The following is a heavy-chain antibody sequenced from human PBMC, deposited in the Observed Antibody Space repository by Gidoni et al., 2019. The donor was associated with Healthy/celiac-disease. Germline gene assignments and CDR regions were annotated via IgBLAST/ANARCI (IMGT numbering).Heavy chain of an antibody. CDR1: GVSISSSSYY. CDR2: IYYSGST. V-gene: IGHV4-39*01. J-gene: IGHJ4*02. D-gene: IGHD3-3*01. Sequence: QLQLQESCPGLVKPSETLSLTCTFSGVSISSSSYYWGWIRQPPGKGLEWIGSIYYSGSTYYNPSLKSRVTISVDTSKNQFSLKLSSVTAADTAVYYCALGVTHAYYFDYWGQGTLVTVSS. CDR3: ALGVTHAYYFDY.